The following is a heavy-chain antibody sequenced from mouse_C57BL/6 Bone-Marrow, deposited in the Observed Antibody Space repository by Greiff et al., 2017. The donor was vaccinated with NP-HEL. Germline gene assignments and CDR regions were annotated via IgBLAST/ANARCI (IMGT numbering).Heavy chain of an antibody. Sequence: EVQRVESGGGLVQPGGSLSLSCAASGFTFTDYYMSWVRQPPGKALEWLGFIRNKANGYTTEYSASVKGRFTISRDNSQSILYLQMNALRAEDSATYYCARDDLGPYAMDYWGQGTSVTVSS. J-gene: IGHJ4*01. CDR1: GFTFTDYY. CDR2: IRNKANGYTT. CDR3: ARDDLGPYAMDY. V-gene: IGHV7-3*01. D-gene: IGHD4-1*01.